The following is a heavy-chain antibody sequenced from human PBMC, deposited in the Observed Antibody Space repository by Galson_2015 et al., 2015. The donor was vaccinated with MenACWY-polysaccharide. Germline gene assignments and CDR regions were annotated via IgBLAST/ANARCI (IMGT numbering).Heavy chain of an antibody. D-gene: IGHD4-11*01. J-gene: IGHJ6*02. V-gene: IGHV4-34*01. CDR2: TTHGGAT. CDR1: DGSFSGHY. Sequence: LSLTCAVYDGSFSGHYYSWIRQSPGKGLQWIGETTHGGATNYEVSLKSRVTIPVDSSKDQVSLKMTSVTAADTAVYYCTRADGPHYRYGMDVWGQGTTVTVSS. CDR3: TRADGPHYRYGMDV.